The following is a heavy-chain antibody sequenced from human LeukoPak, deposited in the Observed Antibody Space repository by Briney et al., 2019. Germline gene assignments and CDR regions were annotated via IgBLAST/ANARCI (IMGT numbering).Heavy chain of an antibody. D-gene: IGHD4-23*01. V-gene: IGHV1-8*01. CDR1: GYTFTSCD. J-gene: IGHJ3*02. CDR3: ARGRGYGGSIDI. CDR2: MNPNSGNT. Sequence: ASVKVSCKASGYTFTSCDINWVRQATGQGLEWMGWMNPNSGNTGYAQKFQGRVTTTRNTSISTAYMELSSLRSEDTAVYYCARGRGYGGSIDIWGQGTMVTVSS.